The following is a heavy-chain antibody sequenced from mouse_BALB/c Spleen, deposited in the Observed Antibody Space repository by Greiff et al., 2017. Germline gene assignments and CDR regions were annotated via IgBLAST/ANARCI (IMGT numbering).Heavy chain of an antibody. V-gene: IGHV3-2*02. CDR3: AREGYDVNYYAMDY. J-gene: IGHJ4*01. CDR2: ISYSGST. Sequence: VQLKQSGPGLVKPSQSLSLTCTVTGYSITSDYAWNWIRQFPGNKLEWMGYISYSGSTSYNPSLKSRISITRDTSKNQFFLQLNSVTTEDTATYYCAREGYDVNYYAMDYWGQGTSVTVSS. CDR1: GYSITSDYA. D-gene: IGHD2-2*01.